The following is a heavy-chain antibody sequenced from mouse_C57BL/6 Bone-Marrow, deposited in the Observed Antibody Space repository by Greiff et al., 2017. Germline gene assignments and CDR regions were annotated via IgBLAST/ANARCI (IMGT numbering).Heavy chain of an antibody. CDR3: ARRSNYAMDY. V-gene: IGHV3-8*01. CDR1: GYSITSDY. Sequence: DVKLQEPGPGLAKPSQTLTLTCSVSGYSITSDYWNWIRKFPGNNLEYMGNISNSGSTYYNPSLKSRISITRDTSKDQYYLQLNSVTTEDTATYYCARRSNYAMDYWGQGTSVTVSS. J-gene: IGHJ4*01. CDR2: ISNSGST. D-gene: IGHD5-1*01.